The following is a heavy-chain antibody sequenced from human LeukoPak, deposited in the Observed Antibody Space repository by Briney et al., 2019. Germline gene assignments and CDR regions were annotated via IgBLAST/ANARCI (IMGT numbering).Heavy chain of an antibody. CDR2: IYYSGST. CDR3: ARESSGWSTVPNWFDP. CDR1: GGSISSYY. V-gene: IGHV4-59*01. Sequence: SETLSLTCTVSGGSISSYYWSWLRQPPGKGLEWIGYIYYSGSTNYNPSLKSRVTISVDTSKNQFSLKLSSVTAADTAVYYCARESSGWSTVPNWFDPWGQGALVTVSS. J-gene: IGHJ5*02. D-gene: IGHD6-19*01.